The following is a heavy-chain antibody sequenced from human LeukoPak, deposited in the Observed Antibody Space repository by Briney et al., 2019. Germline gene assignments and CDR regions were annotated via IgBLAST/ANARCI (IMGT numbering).Heavy chain of an antibody. CDR1: GYTFTSYD. Sequence: ASVKVSCKASGYTFTSYDINWVRQAPGQGLEWMGRIIPIFGTANYAQKFQGRVTITTDESTSTAYMEPSSLRSEDTAVYYCARGVWGSYRYPPYYFDYWGQGTLVTVSS. J-gene: IGHJ4*02. D-gene: IGHD3-16*02. CDR3: ARGVWGSYRYPPYYFDY. V-gene: IGHV1-69*05. CDR2: IIPIFGTA.